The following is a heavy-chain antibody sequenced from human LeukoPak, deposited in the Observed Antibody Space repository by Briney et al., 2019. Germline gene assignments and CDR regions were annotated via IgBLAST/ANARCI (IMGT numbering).Heavy chain of an antibody. CDR1: GYTFTGYY. Sequence: ASVKVSCKASGYTFTGYYMHWARQAPGQGLEWMGWINPNSGGTNYAQKFQGRVTMTRDTSISTAYMELSRLRSDDTAVYYCARLYYDILTGYFDPWGQGTLVTVSS. CDR2: INPNSGGT. D-gene: IGHD3-9*01. V-gene: IGHV1-2*02. CDR3: ARLYYDILTGYFDP. J-gene: IGHJ5*02.